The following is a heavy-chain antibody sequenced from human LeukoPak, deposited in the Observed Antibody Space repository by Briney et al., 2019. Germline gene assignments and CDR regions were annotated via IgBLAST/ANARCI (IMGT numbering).Heavy chain of an antibody. CDR1: GFSFSSYA. J-gene: IGHJ4*02. Sequence: GGSLRLSCAASGFSFSSYAMHWVRQAPGKGLEWVAVISYDGGNKYYADSVKGRFTISRDNSKNTLYLQMHSLRFEDTAVYYCARDLDHYESSGYFAYWGQGIQVTVSS. CDR2: ISYDGGNK. V-gene: IGHV3-30*04. CDR3: ARDLDHYESSGYFAY. D-gene: IGHD3-22*01.